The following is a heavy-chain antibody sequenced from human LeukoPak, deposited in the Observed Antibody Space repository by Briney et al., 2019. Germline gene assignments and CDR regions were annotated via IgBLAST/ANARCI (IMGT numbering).Heavy chain of an antibody. CDR1: GFTVSSNY. V-gene: IGHV3-53*01. J-gene: IGHJ4*02. CDR3: ARVPKRTRDFYFDS. D-gene: IGHD2-15*01. Sequence: GGSLRLSCAASGFTVSSNYMSWVRQAPGKGLEWVSIIYSGGRTNYADSVKGRFTISRDDSKNTLYLQMNSLGAEDTAVYYCARVPKRTRDFYFDSGARGTLVTVSS. CDR2: IYSGGRT.